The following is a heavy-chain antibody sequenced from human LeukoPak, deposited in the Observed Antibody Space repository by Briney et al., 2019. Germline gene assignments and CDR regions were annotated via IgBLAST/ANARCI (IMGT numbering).Heavy chain of an antibody. J-gene: IGHJ4*02. V-gene: IGHV4-31*03. Sequence: SETLSLTCTVSGGSISSGGYYWSWIRQHPRKGLEWIGYIYYSGSTYYNPSLKSRVSLSLDTSKNHFSLNLSSVTAADTAVYYCARDPDIWYRHFDYWGQGTLVTVSS. CDR1: GGSISSGGYY. CDR2: IYYSGST. CDR3: ARDPDIWYRHFDY. D-gene: IGHD6-13*01.